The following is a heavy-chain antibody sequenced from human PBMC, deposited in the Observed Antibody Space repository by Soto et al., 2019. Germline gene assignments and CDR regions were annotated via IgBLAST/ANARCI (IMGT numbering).Heavy chain of an antibody. CDR3: ARDNLLVGATNWFDP. D-gene: IGHD1-26*01. CDR1: GGSISSYY. V-gene: IGHV4-4*07. CDR2: IYTSGST. J-gene: IGHJ5*02. Sequence: PSETLSLTCTVSGGSISSYYWSWIRQPAGKGLEWIGRIYTSGSTNYNPSLKSRVTVSVDTSKNQFSLKLSSVTAADTAVYYCARDNLLVGATNWFDPWGQGTLVTVSS.